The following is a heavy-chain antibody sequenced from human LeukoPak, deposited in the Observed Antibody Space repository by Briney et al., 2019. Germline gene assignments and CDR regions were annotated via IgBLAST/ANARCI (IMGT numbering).Heavy chain of an antibody. CDR3: ARELPHFDI. V-gene: IGHV1-69*06. J-gene: IGHJ3*02. Sequence: SVKVSCKASGGTFSSYAISWVRQAPGQGLEWMGGIIPIFGTRNYAQKFQGRVTISADKSTGTAYMELSSLKSEDTAVYYCARELPHFDIWGQGTMVTVSS. CDR1: GGTFSSYA. CDR2: IIPIFGTR.